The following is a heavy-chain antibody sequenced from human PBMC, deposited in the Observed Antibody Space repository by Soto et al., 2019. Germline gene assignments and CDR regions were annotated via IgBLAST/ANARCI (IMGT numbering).Heavy chain of an antibody. CDR1: GFTFSSYS. Sequence: EVQLVESGGGLVQPGGSLRLSCAASGFTFSSYSMNWVRQAPGKGLEWVSYISSSSSTIYYADSVKGRFTISRDNAKNSLYLQMNSLSAEDTAVYYCAREQSTIFGVVIGYYFDYWGQGTMVTVSS. J-gene: IGHJ4*02. D-gene: IGHD3-3*01. CDR3: AREQSTIFGVVIGYYFDY. V-gene: IGHV3-48*01. CDR2: ISSSSSTI.